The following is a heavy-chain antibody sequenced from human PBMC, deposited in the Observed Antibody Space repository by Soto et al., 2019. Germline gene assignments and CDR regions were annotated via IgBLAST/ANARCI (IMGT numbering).Heavy chain of an antibody. J-gene: IGHJ2*01. CDR3: AREGAIAEGYWYFDL. CDR1: GFTFSGFS. D-gene: IGHD6-13*01. CDR2: VWSDASNK. V-gene: IGHV3-33*07. Sequence: GGSLRLSCAASGFTFSGFSMNWVRQAPGKGLEWVSVVWSDASNKYYADSVKGRFTISRDNSKNTLYLQMNSLRAEDTAVYYRAREGAIAEGYWYFDLWGRGTLVTVSS.